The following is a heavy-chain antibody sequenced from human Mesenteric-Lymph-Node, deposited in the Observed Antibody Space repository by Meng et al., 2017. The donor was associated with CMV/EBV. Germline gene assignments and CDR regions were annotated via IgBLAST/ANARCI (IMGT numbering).Heavy chain of an antibody. CDR1: GYSFTNYW. Sequence: GGSLRLSCKGSGYSFTNYWIGWVRQMPGKGLEWMGIIYPGDSDTRYNPSFQGQVIISVDKSISTAFLQWTSLKTSDTATYFCARLRYCSSDTCHFHDYWGQGTLVTVSS. J-gene: IGHJ4*02. V-gene: IGHV5-51*01. D-gene: IGHD2-2*01. CDR3: ARLRYCSSDTCHFHDY. CDR2: IYPGDSDT.